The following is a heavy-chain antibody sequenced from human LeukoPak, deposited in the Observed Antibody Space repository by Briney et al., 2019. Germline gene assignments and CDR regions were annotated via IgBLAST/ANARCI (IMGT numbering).Heavy chain of an antibody. CDR3: ARHQRGYSYGYCIDY. CDR1: GGSISSSSYY. V-gene: IGHV4-39*01. CDR2: IYYSGST. J-gene: IGHJ4*02. D-gene: IGHD5-18*01. Sequence: PSETLSLTCTVSGGSISSSSYYWGWLRQPPGKGLEWIGSIYYSGSTYYSPSLKSRVTISVDTSKNQFSLKLSSVTAADTAVYYCARHQRGYSYGYCIDYWGQGTLVTVSS.